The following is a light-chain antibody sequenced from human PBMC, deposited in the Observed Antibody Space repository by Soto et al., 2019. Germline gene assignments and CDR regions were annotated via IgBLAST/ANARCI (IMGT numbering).Light chain of an antibody. V-gene: IGLV2-14*01. CDR2: AVT. Sequence: QSALTQPASESGSPGQSITISCTGTATDVGAYNYVSWYQQHPGRAPKLIIYAVTDRPSGVADRFSGSKSGDTASLTISGLQAEDEAHYYCSSFTSSTTLLFGGGIKVTVL. J-gene: IGLJ2*01. CDR1: ATDVGAYNY. CDR3: SSFTSSTTLL.